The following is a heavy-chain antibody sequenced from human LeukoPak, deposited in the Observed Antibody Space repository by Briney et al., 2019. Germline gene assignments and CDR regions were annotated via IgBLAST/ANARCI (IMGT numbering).Heavy chain of an antibody. Sequence: GGSLRLSCAASGFTFSSYAMHWVRQAPGKGLEWVSVISYDGSNKYYADSVKGRFTISRDNSKNTLYLQMNSLRAEDTAVYYCARALDSGWRTYYYYGMDVWGQGTTVTVSS. V-gene: IGHV3-30-3*01. D-gene: IGHD6-19*01. CDR1: GFTFSSYA. CDR2: ISYDGSNK. J-gene: IGHJ6*02. CDR3: ARALDSGWRTYYYYGMDV.